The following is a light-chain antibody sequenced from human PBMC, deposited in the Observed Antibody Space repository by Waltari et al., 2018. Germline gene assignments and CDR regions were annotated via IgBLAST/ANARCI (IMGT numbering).Light chain of an antibody. CDR1: SSNIGRDT. CDR2: INN. Sequence: QSVLTQPPSASGTPGQRVTISCSGSSSNIGRDTVNWYRQLPGTAPNLLIYINNQRPSGVPDRFSGSKSGTSASLAISGLQSEDEADYYCAAWDGRLNAWVFGGGTKLTVL. CDR3: AAWDGRLNAWV. V-gene: IGLV1-44*01. J-gene: IGLJ3*02.